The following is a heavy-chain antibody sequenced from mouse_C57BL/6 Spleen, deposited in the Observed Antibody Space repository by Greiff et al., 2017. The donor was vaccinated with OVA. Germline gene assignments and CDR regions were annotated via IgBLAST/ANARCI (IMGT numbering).Heavy chain of an antibody. D-gene: IGHD1-1*01. CDR2: INPNNGGT. V-gene: IGHV1-26*01. CDR1: GYTFTDYY. Sequence: VQLQQSGPELVKPGASVKISCKASGYTFTDYYMNWVKQSHGKSLEWIGDINPNNGGTSYNQKFKGKATLTVDKSSSTAYMELRSLTSEDSAVYYCARGGSSPWYFDVGGTGTTVTVSS. J-gene: IGHJ1*03. CDR3: ARGGSSPWYFDV.